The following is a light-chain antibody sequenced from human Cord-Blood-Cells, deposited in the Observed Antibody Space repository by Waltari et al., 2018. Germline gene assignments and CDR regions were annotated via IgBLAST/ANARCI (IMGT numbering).Light chain of an antibody. Sequence: ELVLPQSPATLSLSPGERATLSCRASQSVSSYLAWYQQKPGQAPRLLIYDASNRATGIPGRFSGSGSGTDFTLTISSLEPEDFAVYYCQQRSNWPLTFGGGTKVEIK. CDR3: QQRSNWPLT. V-gene: IGKV3-11*01. CDR1: QSVSSY. J-gene: IGKJ4*01. CDR2: DAS.